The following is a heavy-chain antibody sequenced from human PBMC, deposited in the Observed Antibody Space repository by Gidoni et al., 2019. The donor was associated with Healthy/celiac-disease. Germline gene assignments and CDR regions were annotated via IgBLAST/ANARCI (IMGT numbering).Heavy chain of an antibody. Sequence: EVQLVESGGGLVQPGGSLRLSCAASGFTFSNYWMSWVRQAPGKGLEWVANIKQDGSEKHYVDSVKGRFTISRDNAKNSLYLQMNSLRAEDTAVYYCARVPLPYNWNDGYYWGQGTLVTVSS. V-gene: IGHV3-7*04. CDR3: ARVPLPYNWNDGYY. D-gene: IGHD1-20*01. J-gene: IGHJ4*02. CDR1: GFTFSNYW. CDR2: IKQDGSEK.